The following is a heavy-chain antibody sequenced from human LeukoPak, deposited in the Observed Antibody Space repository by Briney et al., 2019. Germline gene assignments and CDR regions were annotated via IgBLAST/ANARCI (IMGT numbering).Heavy chain of an antibody. CDR1: GYSISSGYY. Sequence: NPSETLSLTCTVSGYSISSGYYWGWIRQPPGKGLEWIGSIYHSGSTYYNPSLKSRVTISVDTSKNQFSLKLSSVTAADTAVYYCARGTTVTADYYYYYMDVWGKGTTVTVSS. CDR3: ARGTTVTADYYYYYMDV. D-gene: IGHD4-17*01. V-gene: IGHV4-38-2*02. CDR2: IYHSGST. J-gene: IGHJ6*03.